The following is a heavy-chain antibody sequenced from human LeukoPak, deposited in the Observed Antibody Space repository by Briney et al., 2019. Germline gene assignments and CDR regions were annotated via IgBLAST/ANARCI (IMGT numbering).Heavy chain of an antibody. J-gene: IGHJ4*02. CDR3: ARSPSYDFWSGVRDFDY. Sequence: PSETLSLTCTVSGGSIGSYYWSWIRQPPGKGLEYIGFIYYNGSTNYNPSLKSRITISLDTSKNQFSLKLRSVTAADTVVYYCARSPSYDFWSGVRDFDYWGQGTLVTVSS. CDR2: IYYNGST. D-gene: IGHD3/OR15-3a*01. V-gene: IGHV4-59*01. CDR1: GGSIGSYY.